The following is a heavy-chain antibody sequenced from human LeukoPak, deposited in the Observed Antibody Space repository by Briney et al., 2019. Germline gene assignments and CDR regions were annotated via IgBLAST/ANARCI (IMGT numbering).Heavy chain of an antibody. V-gene: IGHV3-23*01. CDR1: GFTFSSYA. CDR2: ISGSGGST. D-gene: IGHD2-21*02. CDR3: AKDQGRGIVVVTASDY. J-gene: IGHJ4*02. Sequence: GGSLRLSCAASGFTFSSYAMSWVRQAPGKGLEWVSGISGSGGSTYYADSVKGRFTISRDNSKNTLYLQMNSLRAEDTAVYYCAKDQGRGIVVVTASDYWGQGTLVTVSS.